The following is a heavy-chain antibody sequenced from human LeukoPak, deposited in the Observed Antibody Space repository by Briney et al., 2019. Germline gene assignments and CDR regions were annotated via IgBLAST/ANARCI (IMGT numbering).Heavy chain of an antibody. CDR2: INHSGST. CDR1: GGSFSGYY. Sequence: SETLSLTCAVYGGSFSGYYWSWIRQPPGKGLEWIGEINHSGSTNYNPSLKSRVTISVDTSKNQFSLKLSSVTAADTAVYYCARAPYDSPVAFDYWGQGTLVTVSS. V-gene: IGHV4-34*01. J-gene: IGHJ4*02. CDR3: ARAPYDSPVAFDY. D-gene: IGHD3-22*01.